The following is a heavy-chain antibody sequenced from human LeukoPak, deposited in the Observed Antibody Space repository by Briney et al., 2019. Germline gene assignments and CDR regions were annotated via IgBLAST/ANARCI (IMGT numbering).Heavy chain of an antibody. CDR3: ARVHSSAWYYFDY. D-gene: IGHD6-19*01. Sequence: ASVKVSCKASGYTFTSYGISWVRQAPGQGLEWMGWISAYNGNTNYAQKLQGRVTMTTDTSISAAYMELSRLRSDDTAVYYCARVHSSAWYYFDYWGQGTLVTVSS. CDR1: GYTFTSYG. CDR2: ISAYNGNT. V-gene: IGHV1-18*01. J-gene: IGHJ4*02.